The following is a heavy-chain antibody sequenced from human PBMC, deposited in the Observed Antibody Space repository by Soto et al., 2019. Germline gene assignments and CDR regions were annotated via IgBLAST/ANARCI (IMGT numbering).Heavy chain of an antibody. CDR3: AREYYYDSSGPANDFDI. CDR1: GGTFSSYA. V-gene: IGHV1-69*13. D-gene: IGHD3-22*01. Sequence: SVKVSCKASGGTFSSYAISWVRQAPGQGLEWMGGIIPIFGTANYAQKFQGRVTITADESTSTAYMELSSLRSEDTAVYYCAREYYYDSSGPANDFDIWGQGTMVTVSS. J-gene: IGHJ3*02. CDR2: IIPIFGTA.